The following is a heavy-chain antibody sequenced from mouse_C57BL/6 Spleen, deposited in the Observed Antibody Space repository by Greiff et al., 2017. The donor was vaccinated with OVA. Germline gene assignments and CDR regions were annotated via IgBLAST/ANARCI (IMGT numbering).Heavy chain of an antibody. V-gene: IGHV1-64*01. CDR1: GYTFTSYW. D-gene: IGHD4-1*01. CDR3: ASEAPTGN. CDR2: IHPNSGST. J-gene: IGHJ2*01. Sequence: QVHVKQPGAELVKPGASVKLSCKASGYTFTSYWMHWVKQRPGQGLEWIGMIHPNSGSTNYNEKFKSKATLTVDKSSSTAYMQLSSLTSEDSAVYYCASEAPTGNWGQGTTLTVSS.